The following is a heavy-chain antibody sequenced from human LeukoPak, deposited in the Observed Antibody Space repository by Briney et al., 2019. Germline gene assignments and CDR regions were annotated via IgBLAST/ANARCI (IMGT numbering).Heavy chain of an antibody. J-gene: IGHJ5*02. Sequence: GSLRLSCAASGFTFSTCSMNWVRQAPGRGLEWVSPISSGSSTIYYADSVKGRFTISRDNAKNSLFLQMNSLRAEDTAIYYCARSLSGVVPTTRTFDPWGQGTLVTVSS. D-gene: IGHD6-25*01. CDR1: GFTFSTCS. V-gene: IGHV3-21*01. CDR3: ARSLSGVVPTTRTFDP. CDR2: ISSGSSTI.